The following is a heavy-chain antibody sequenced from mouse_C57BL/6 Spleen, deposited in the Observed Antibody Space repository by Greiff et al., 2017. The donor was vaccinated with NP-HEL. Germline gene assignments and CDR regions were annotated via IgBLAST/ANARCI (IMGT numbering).Heavy chain of an antibody. J-gene: IGHJ4*01. CDR1: GYTFTDYY. CDR3: ARGTTYYAMDY. D-gene: IGHD5-5*01. CDR2: INPNNGGT. Sequence: EVQLQQSGPELVKPGASVKISCKASGYTFTDYYMNWVKQSHGKSLEWIGDINPNNGGTSYNQKFKGKATLTVDTSSSTAYMELRSLTSEDSAVYYCARGTTYYAMDYWGQGTSVTVSS. V-gene: IGHV1-26*01.